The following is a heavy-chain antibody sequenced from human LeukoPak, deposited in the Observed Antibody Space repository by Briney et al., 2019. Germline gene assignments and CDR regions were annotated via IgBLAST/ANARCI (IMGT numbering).Heavy chain of an antibody. V-gene: IGHV4-38-2*02. J-gene: IGHJ4*02. CDR1: GYSVSSGYY. CDR3: ARDTFGIFGVVIYGFGGFDY. CDR2: IYYSGST. Sequence: PSETLSLTCTVSGYSVSSGYYWGWIRQPPGKGLEWIGSIYYSGSTYYNPSLKSRVTISVDTSKNQFSLKLSSVTAADTAVYYCARDTFGIFGVVIYGFGGFDYWGQGTLVTVSS. D-gene: IGHD3-3*01.